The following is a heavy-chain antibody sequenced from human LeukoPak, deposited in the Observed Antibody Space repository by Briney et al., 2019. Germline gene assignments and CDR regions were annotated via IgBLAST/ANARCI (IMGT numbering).Heavy chain of an antibody. V-gene: IGHV1-3*01. D-gene: IGHD3-22*01. CDR1: GYTFTSYA. CDR3: AREFGEIVVVSPIHYYYGMDV. J-gene: IGHJ6*02. CDR2: INAGNGNT. Sequence: ASVKVSCKASGYTFTSYAMHWVRQAPGQRLEWMGWINAGNGNTKYSQKFQGRVTITRDTSASTAYMELSSLRSEDTAVYYCAREFGEIVVVSPIHYYYGMDVRGQGTTVTVSS.